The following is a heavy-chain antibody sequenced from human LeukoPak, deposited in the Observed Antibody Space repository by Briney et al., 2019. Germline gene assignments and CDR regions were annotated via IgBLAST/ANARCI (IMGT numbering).Heavy chain of an antibody. Sequence: ASVKVSCKASGYSFTPYSINWVRQAPGQGLGWMGYINTNSGNPTYAQGFTGRFVFSLDASVSTTYMEIYSLRADDTAVYYCARDRASGSYDYWGQGTLVTVSS. CDR2: INTNSGNP. CDR3: ARDRASGSYDY. CDR1: GYSFTPYS. J-gene: IGHJ4*02. V-gene: IGHV7-4-1*01. D-gene: IGHD1-26*01.